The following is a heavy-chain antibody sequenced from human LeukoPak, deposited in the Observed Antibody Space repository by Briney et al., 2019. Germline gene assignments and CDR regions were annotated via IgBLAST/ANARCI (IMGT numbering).Heavy chain of an antibody. Sequence: GGSLRLSCAASGFTFNYFWMHGVRQVPGKGLVWVSGINNDGTATYYADSVKGRFTISRDNAKNTVYLQMNGLRAEDTTVYYCATVSEYWGQGTLVTVSS. V-gene: IGHV3-74*01. J-gene: IGHJ4*02. CDR1: GFTFNYFW. CDR2: INNDGTAT. CDR3: ATVSEY.